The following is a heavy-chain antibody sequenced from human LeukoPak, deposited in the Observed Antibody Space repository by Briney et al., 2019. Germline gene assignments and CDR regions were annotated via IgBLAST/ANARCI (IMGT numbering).Heavy chain of an antibody. CDR3: TYKYAKACRSPQWGFDS. J-gene: IGHJ4*02. CDR1: GFILRPYA. Sequence: PGGSPRLSCAASGFILRPYALSWVRQAPGKGLEWVSGISGSSSHTEDADSMKGRFTISRDNSKNTLYLQMNSLRAADTALYYSTYKYAKACRSPQWGFDSWGQGTLVTVSS. D-gene: IGHD6-19*01. V-gene: IGHV3-23*01. CDR2: ISGSSSHT.